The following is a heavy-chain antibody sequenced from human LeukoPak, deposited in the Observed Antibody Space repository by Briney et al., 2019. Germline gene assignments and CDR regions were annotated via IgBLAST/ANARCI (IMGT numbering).Heavy chain of an antibody. D-gene: IGHD3-16*02. V-gene: IGHV1-46*01. CDR1: GSTFTSYD. CDR2: IKPSGGST. Sequence: ASGKLSCKAAGSTFTSYDMNWGGQSPGHRLKGMGIIKPSGGSTSYAQKYRGRVTMTRDTSTSTVYMELNSLRSEDTAVYYCARGPRRGSSYPAEYCFDYWGQGTLVTVSS. J-gene: IGHJ4*02. CDR3: ARGPRRGSSYPAEYCFDY.